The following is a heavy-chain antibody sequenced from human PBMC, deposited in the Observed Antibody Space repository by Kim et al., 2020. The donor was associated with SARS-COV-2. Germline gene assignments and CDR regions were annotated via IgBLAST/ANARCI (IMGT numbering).Heavy chain of an antibody. CDR3: TRPEISTSYNYGMDV. CDR1: GFTFSGSA. Sequence: GGSLRLSCAASGFTFSGSAIHWVRQASGKGLEWVGRIRAKAYSYATAYAASVKGRFTVSRDDSKNTAYLQMNSLETEDTAVYYCTRPEISTSYNYGMDVWGQGTTAPVS. CDR2: IRAKAYSYAT. V-gene: IGHV3-73*01. D-gene: IGHD2-2*01. J-gene: IGHJ6*02.